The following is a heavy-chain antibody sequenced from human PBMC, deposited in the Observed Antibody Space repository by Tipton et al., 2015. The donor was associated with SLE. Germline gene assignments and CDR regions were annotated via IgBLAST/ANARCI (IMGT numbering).Heavy chain of an antibody. CDR2: INDGGST. CDR1: GGSFSGYY. D-gene: IGHD2/OR15-2a*01. Sequence: TLSLTCVVYGGSFSGYYWSWIRQPPGRGLEWIGEINDGGSTYYNPSLKSRVTISVDTSKNQFSLKLSSVTAADTAVYYCARVRNYFDLWGRGTLVTVSS. J-gene: IGHJ2*01. V-gene: IGHV4-34*01. CDR3: ARVRNYFDL.